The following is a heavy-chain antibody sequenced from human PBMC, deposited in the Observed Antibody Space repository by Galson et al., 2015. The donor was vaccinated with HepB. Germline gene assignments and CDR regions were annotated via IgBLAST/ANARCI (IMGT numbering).Heavy chain of an antibody. V-gene: IGHV1-18*01. CDR1: GYTFSDYG. CDR3: ARHPRIAVAAPDY. D-gene: IGHD6-19*01. J-gene: IGHJ4*02. CDR2: ISAYNGDT. Sequence: SVKVSCKASGYTFSDYGINWVRQAPGQGPEWMGWISAYNGDTNYAQKLQGRFTMTTDTPRSTAYMELRSLTSDDTAVYFCARHPRIAVAAPDYWGQGTLVTVSS.